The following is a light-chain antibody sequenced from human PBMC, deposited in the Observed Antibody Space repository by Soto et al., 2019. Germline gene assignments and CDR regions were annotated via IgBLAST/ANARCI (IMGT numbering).Light chain of an antibody. CDR1: KSFRHRIGTTY. J-gene: IGKJ1*01. CDR2: WGS. V-gene: IGKV2-28*01. Sequence: VITNFQLSCPAPLGRPPPIPSGFIKSFRHRIGTTYWDWYLQKPGQSPQLLIYWGSNRASGVPDRFSGSGSGTDFTLKINRVEAEDVGVYFCMQGLQSPPTFGQGTKVEIK. CDR3: MQGLQSPPT.